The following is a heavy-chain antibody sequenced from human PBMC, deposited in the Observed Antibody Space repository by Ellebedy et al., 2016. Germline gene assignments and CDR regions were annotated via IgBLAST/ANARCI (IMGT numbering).Heavy chain of an antibody. CDR1: GGSISDIDYF. Sequence: SETLSLXCSVSGGSISDIDYFWGWIRQPPGRGLEWIGRINRAESTYSNPSLRSRVSMSVDESRTQFSLRLYSVTAADTAMYFCALRYDNNWSQQYFHLWGHGTLVTVSS. V-gene: IGHV4-39*07. D-gene: IGHD3-16*02. J-gene: IGHJ1*01. CDR3: ALRYDNNWSQQYFHL. CDR2: INRAEST.